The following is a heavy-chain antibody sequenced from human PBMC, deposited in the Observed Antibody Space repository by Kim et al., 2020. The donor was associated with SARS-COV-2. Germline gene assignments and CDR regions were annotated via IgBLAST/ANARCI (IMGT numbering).Heavy chain of an antibody. CDR1: GFTFSSYS. Sequence: GGSLRLSCAASGFTFSSYSMNWVRQAPGKGLEWVSSISSSSSYIYYADSVKGRFTISRDNAKNSLYLQMNSLRAEDTAVYYCARGGDPADGSSSSYYFDYWGQGTLVTVSS. J-gene: IGHJ4*02. CDR3: ARGGDPADGSSSSYYFDY. D-gene: IGHD6-6*01. CDR2: ISSSSSYI. V-gene: IGHV3-21*01.